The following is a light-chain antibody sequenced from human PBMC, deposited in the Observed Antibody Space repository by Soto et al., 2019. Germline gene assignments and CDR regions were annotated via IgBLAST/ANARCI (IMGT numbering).Light chain of an antibody. Sequence: DIQMTQSPSTLSASVGDRVTITCRASQSISTWLAWYQQKPGKAPKRLIYDASNLQSGVPSRFSGSGSGTEFTLTISSLQPDDFATYYCQQYNSYSWTFGQGTKVDIK. CDR3: QQYNSYSWT. V-gene: IGKV1-5*01. CDR2: DAS. CDR1: QSISTW. J-gene: IGKJ1*01.